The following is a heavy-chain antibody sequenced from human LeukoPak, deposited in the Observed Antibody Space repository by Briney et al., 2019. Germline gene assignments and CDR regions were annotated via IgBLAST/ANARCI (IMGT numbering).Heavy chain of an antibody. CDR2: IYYSGST. CDR1: GGSISSSSYY. D-gene: IGHD3-9*01. CDR3: ARDDYDILTGYSITAFDI. J-gene: IGHJ3*02. Sequence: SETLSLTCTVSGGSISSSSYYWGWIRQPPGKGLEWIGSIYYSGSTYYNPSLKSRVTISVDTSKNQFSLKLSSVTAADTAVYYCARDDYDILTGYSITAFDIWGQGTMVTVSS. V-gene: IGHV4-39*07.